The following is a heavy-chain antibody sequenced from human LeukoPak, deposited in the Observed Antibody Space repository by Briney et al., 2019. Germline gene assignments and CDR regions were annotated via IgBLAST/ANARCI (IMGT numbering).Heavy chain of an antibody. J-gene: IGHJ5*02. CDR2: ISADGSVT. CDR1: GSTFSRYW. Sequence: GGSLRLSCADSGSTFSRYWMHWVRQTPGKGLVWVSCISADGSVTRYADSVKGRFTISRDNTKSTLYLQMHSLRAEDTDVYFCATAGGDGSRMGFDPWGKGTLVTVSS. D-gene: IGHD2-15*01. CDR3: ATAGGDGSRMGFDP. V-gene: IGHV3-74*01.